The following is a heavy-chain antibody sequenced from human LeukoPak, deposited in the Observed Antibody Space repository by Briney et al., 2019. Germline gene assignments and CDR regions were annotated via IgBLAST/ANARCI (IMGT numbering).Heavy chain of an antibody. D-gene: IGHD5-18*01. J-gene: IGHJ4*02. V-gene: IGHV3-48*03. CDR3: ARDGPAYSFDY. CDR2: ISTSGNTV. Sequence: PGGSLRLSCAASGFTFSGYEIHWVRQAPGKGLEWVSSISTSGNTVYYADSVKGRFTISRDNARNSLYLQMSSLRAEDTAAYYCARDGPAYSFDYWGQGTLVTVSS. CDR1: GFTFSGYE.